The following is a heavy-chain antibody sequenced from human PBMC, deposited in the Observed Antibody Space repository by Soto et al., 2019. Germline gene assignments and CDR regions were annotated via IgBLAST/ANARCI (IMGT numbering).Heavy chain of an antibody. CDR3: ARGQRFSDWFDP. V-gene: IGHV4-4*07. CDR2: IYSSGNT. D-gene: IGHD3-3*01. CDR1: GGTISGYY. Sequence: SETLSLSCSVSGGTISGYYWTWIRQPAGKGLEWIGRIYSSGNTKYNPSLQSRVTMSLDTSNNQFSLRLTSVTAADTAVYYCARGQRFSDWFDPWGQGTLVTVSS. J-gene: IGHJ5*02.